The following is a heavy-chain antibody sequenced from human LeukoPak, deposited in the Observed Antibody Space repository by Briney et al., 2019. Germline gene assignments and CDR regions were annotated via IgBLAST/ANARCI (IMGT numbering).Heavy chain of an antibody. V-gene: IGHV3-30*18. Sequence: PGRSLRLSCAASGFTFSSYGMHWVRPAPGKGLEWVAVISYDGSNKYYADSVKGRFTISRDNSKNTLYLQMNSLRAEDTAVYYCAKGTKRGYCSSTSCYEGYYYYGMDVWGQGTTVTVSS. CDR3: AKGTKRGYCSSTSCYEGYYYYGMDV. D-gene: IGHD2-2*01. CDR2: ISYDGSNK. J-gene: IGHJ6*02. CDR1: GFTFSSYG.